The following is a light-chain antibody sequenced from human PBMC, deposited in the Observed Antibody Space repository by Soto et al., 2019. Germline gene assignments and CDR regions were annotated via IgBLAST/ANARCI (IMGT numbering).Light chain of an antibody. CDR2: GTS. Sequence: DIVMTQSPDSLAVSLGDRATLNCRSSQSVLYSSNNKNYLAWYQQKPGQAPRLLIYGTSVRATGIPDRFRGSGSGTDFTLTIGRLEPEDFAVYYCQKYGGSPLFNCGPGIKGDLK. J-gene: IGKJ3*01. CDR1: QSVLYSSNNKNY. V-gene: IGKV4-1*01. CDR3: QKYGGSPLFN.